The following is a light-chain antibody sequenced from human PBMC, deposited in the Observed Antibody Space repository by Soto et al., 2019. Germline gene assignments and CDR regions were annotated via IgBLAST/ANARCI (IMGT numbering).Light chain of an antibody. J-gene: IGLJ2*01. CDR2: GDN. Sequence: QSVLTQPPSVSGAPGQRVTIPCTGSSSNIGSFYDVHWYQQLPGTVPKLLIYGDNNRPSGVPDRFSGSKSGTAASLAITGLQAEDEADYYCQSDDNSMNHVVFGGGTKVTVL. CDR1: SSNIGSFYD. V-gene: IGLV1-40*01. CDR3: QSDDNSMNHVV.